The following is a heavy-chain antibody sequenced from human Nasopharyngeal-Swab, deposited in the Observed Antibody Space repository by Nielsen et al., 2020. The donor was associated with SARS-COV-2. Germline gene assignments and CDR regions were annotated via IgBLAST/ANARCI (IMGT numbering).Heavy chain of an antibody. CDR3: AKAPYFRGLDV. CDR2: ISGSGDTT. D-gene: IGHD2-21*01. J-gene: IGHJ6*02. Sequence: GGSLRLSCAASGFTFSSYAMSWVRQAPGKGLEWVSIISGSGDTTYYADSVNDRFTISRDNSKNTLYLQMNSLRVEDTALYYCAKAPYFRGLDVWGQGTTVTVSS. CDR1: GFTFSSYA. V-gene: IGHV3-23*01.